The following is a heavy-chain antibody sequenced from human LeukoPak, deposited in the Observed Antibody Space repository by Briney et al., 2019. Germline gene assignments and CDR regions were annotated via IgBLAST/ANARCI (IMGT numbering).Heavy chain of an antibody. CDR3: AKVDFSGVWVGVG. V-gene: IGHV3-23*01. CDR2: ISGSGGST. J-gene: IGHJ4*02. Sequence: GGSLRLSCAASGFAFSSYAMSWVRQAPGKGLEWVSAISGSGGSTYYADSVKGRFTISRDNSKNTLYLQMNSLRAEDTAVYYCAKVDFSGVWVGVGWGQGTLVTVSS. CDR1: GFAFSSYA. D-gene: IGHD2-21*02.